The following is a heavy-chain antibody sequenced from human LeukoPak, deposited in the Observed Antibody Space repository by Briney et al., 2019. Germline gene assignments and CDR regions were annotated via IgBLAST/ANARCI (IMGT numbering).Heavy chain of an antibody. D-gene: IGHD3-16*02. Sequence: GGSLRLSCTVSGLTFSAYSLIWVRQAPQKGLEWVSVISAREGATYYADSVRGRITISRDNSTNTVYLQMNSLRAEDTAVYYCANYDYVWGSHRHFEYWGQGTLVTVSS. V-gene: IGHV3-23*01. J-gene: IGHJ4*02. CDR1: GLTFSAYS. CDR2: ISAREGAT. CDR3: ANYDYVWGSHRHFEY.